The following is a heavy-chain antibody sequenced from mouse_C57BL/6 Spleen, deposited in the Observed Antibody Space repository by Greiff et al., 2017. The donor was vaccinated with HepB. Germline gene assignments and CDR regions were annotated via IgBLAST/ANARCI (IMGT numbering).Heavy chain of an antibody. V-gene: IGHV1-69*01. J-gene: IGHJ4*01. D-gene: IGHD2-4*01. Sequence: QVQLKQPGAELVMPGASVKLSCKASGYTFTSYWMHWVKQRPGQGLEWIGEIDPSDSYTNYNQKFKGKSTLTVDKSSSTAYMQLSSLTSEDSAVYYCARYDYHGAMDYWGQGTSVTVSS. CDR2: IDPSDSYT. CDR1: GYTFTSYW. CDR3: ARYDYHGAMDY.